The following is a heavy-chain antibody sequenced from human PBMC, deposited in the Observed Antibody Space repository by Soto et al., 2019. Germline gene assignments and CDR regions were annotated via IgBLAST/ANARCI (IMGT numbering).Heavy chain of an antibody. V-gene: IGHV3-21*06. J-gene: IGHJ3*01. CDR1: GFNFRNFN. CDR2: VSGSSSYI. CDR3: ARDLRGHYGP. Sequence: PGGSLRVSCEGPGFNFRNFNMIWVRQAPGKGLEWVSSVSGSSSYIYYADSVKGRFTVSRDNANNLVFLQMNGLRPEDTAMYYCARDLRGHYGPWGQGTMVTVSS. D-gene: IGHD4-17*01.